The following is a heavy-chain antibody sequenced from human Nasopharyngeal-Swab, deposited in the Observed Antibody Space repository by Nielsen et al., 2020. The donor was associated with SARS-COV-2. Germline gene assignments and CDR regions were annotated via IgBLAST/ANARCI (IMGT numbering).Heavy chain of an antibody. CDR2: IKQDGSEK. CDR3: ARVGGRTSPMGS. CDR1: GFTFRDYW. Sequence: GGSLRLSCVASGFTFRDYWMSWVRQAPAKGLEWGASIKQDGSEKNYVDSVKGRFTISRDNAKNSLFLQMDSLRTEDTAFYYCARVGGRTSPMGSWGQGTLVTVSS. D-gene: IGHD3-10*01. V-gene: IGHV3-7*01. J-gene: IGHJ4*02.